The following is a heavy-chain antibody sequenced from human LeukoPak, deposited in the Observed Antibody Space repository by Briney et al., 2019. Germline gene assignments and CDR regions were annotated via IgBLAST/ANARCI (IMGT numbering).Heavy chain of an antibody. CDR3: ARGGLYTYYYYGMDV. Sequence: ASVKVSCKASGYTFTNYAMNWVRQAPGQGLEWMGWINTSTGNPTYGQGFTGRFVFSLDTSVSTAYMQISSLKAEDTAVYYCARGGLYTYYYYGMDVWGQGTTVTVSS. CDR1: GYTFTNYA. CDR2: INTSTGNP. V-gene: IGHV7-4-1*02. J-gene: IGHJ6*02. D-gene: IGHD2-2*02.